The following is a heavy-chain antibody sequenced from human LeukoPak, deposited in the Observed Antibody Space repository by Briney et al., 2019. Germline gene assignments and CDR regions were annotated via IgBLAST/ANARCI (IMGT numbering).Heavy chain of an antibody. CDR2: MNPNSGNT. CDR3: ARRITIFGVGLDY. D-gene: IGHD3-3*01. V-gene: IGHV1-8*01. J-gene: IGHJ4*02. Sequence: ASVKVSCKASGYTFTSYDINWVRQATGQGLEWMGWMNPNSGNTGYAQKFQGRVTITADKSTSTAYMELSSLRSEDTAVYYCARRITIFGVGLDYWGQGTLVTVSS. CDR1: GYTFTSYD.